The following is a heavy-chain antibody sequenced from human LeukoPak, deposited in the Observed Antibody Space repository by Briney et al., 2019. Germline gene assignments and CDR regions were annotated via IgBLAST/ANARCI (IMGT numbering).Heavy chain of an antibody. Sequence: QTGGSLRLSCAASGFTLSSYSMNWVRQAPGKGLEWVSYISSSSSTIYYADSVKGRFTISRDNAKNSLYLQMNSLRAEDTAVYYCARNQGSSWYVSYYYYYMDVWGKGTTVTVSS. D-gene: IGHD6-13*01. CDR3: ARNQGSSWYVSYYYYYMDV. J-gene: IGHJ6*03. CDR1: GFTLSSYS. V-gene: IGHV3-48*04. CDR2: ISSSSSTI.